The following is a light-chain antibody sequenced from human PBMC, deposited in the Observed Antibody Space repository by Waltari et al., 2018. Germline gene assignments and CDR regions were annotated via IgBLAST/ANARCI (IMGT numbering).Light chain of an antibody. V-gene: IGKV4-1*01. CDR3: QQYYSTPTWT. J-gene: IGKJ1*01. CDR2: WAS. Sequence: DIVMTQSPDYLAVSLGERATINCKSSQSVLYSSNNKNYLAWYQQKPGQPPKLLIYWASTRESGVPDRFSGSGSGTDFTLTISSLQAEDVAVYYCQQYYSTPTWTFGQGTNVEIK. CDR1: QSVLYSSNNKNY.